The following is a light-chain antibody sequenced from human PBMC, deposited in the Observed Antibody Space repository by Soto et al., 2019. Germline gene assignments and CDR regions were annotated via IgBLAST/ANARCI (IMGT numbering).Light chain of an antibody. CDR2: EGS. CDR3: CSYAGSSTSLVV. J-gene: IGLJ3*02. Sequence: QSVLTQPASVSWSPGQSITISCTGTSSDVWSYNLVSWYQQHPGKAPQLMIYEGSKRPSGVSNRFSGSKSGNTASLTISGLQAEDEADYYCCSYAGSSTSLVVFGGGTKLTVL. V-gene: IGLV2-23*01. CDR1: SSDVWSYNL.